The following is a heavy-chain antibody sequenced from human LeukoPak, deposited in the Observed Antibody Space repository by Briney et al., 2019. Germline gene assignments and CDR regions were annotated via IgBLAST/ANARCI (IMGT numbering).Heavy chain of an antibody. CDR2: IYHSGST. Sequence: PSETLSLTCTVSGYSISSGYYWGWIRQPPGKGLEWIGSIYHSGSTYYNPSLKGRVTISVDTSKNQFSLKLSSVTAADTAVYYCARALFQDYWGQGTLVTVSS. CDR1: GYSISSGYY. D-gene: IGHD3-10*01. V-gene: IGHV4-38-2*02. CDR3: ARALFQDY. J-gene: IGHJ4*02.